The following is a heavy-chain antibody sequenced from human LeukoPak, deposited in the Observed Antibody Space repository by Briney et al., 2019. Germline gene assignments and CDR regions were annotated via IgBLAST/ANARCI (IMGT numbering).Heavy chain of an antibody. CDR3: ASLLPVSEATKNPYCSSTSCYNRNWFDP. CDR1: GFTFSSYS. Sequence: GGSLRLSCAASGFTFSSYSMNWVRQAPGKGLEWVSSISSSSSYIYYADSVKGRFTISRDNAKNSLYLQMNSLRAEDTAVYYCASLLPVSEATKNPYCSSTSCYNRNWFDPWGQGTLVTVSS. V-gene: IGHV3-21*01. CDR2: ISSSSSYI. D-gene: IGHD2-2*02. J-gene: IGHJ5*02.